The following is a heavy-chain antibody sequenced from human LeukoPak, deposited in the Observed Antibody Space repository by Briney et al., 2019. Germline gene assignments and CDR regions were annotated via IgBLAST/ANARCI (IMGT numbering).Heavy chain of an antibody. CDR2: IYYTGST. D-gene: IGHD6-6*01. Sequence: SETLSLTCSVSGGSISSLYWSWIRQPPGKGLEWIGYIYYTGSTNYNPSLKSRVTMFVDMSKNQFPLRLSSVTAADTAVYYCARHRAYSSSSPFDYWGQGTLVTVSS. J-gene: IGHJ4*02. V-gene: IGHV4-59*08. CDR1: GGSISSLY. CDR3: ARHRAYSSSSPFDY.